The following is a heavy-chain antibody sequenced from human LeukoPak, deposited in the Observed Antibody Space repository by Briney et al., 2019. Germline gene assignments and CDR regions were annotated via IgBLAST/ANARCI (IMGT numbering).Heavy chain of an antibody. CDR1: GFTFSSYS. V-gene: IGHV3-21*01. J-gene: IGHJ4*02. CDR2: ISSSSSYI. D-gene: IGHD3-22*01. CDR3: ARGRGVYYYDSSGYSNTPSFSDY. Sequence: GVLRLSCAASGFTFSSYSMNWVRQAPGKGLEWVSYISSSSSYIYYADSVKGRFTISRDNAKNSLYLQMNSLRAEDTAVYYCARGRGVYYYDSSGYSNTPSFSDYWGQGTLVTVSS.